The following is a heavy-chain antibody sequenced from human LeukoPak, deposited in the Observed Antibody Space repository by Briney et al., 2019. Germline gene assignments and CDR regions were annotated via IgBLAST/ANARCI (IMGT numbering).Heavy chain of an antibody. V-gene: IGHV3-7*01. Sequence: QPGGSLRLSCVASGFTFSSYSMNWVRQAPGKGLEWVANIKQDGSEKYYVDSVKGRFTISRDNAKNSLYLEMNSLRAEDTAVYYCAGRVRIAVAGTLDYWGQGTLVTVSS. CDR2: IKQDGSEK. CDR3: AGRVRIAVAGTLDY. CDR1: GFTFSSYS. J-gene: IGHJ4*02. D-gene: IGHD6-19*01.